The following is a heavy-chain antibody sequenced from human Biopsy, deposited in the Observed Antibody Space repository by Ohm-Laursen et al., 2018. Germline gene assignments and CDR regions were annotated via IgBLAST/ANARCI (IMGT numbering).Heavy chain of an antibody. CDR1: GFSLSARGVC. Sequence: TQALTLTCSFSGFSLSARGVCVGWIRQAPGKALECLARVDWDDYKDYSASLQTKLSISKDTSNDQVVLTMNNVDPADTATYYCARTPILIVSAGLVYRHRRHLQGMDVWGQGIAVTVS. J-gene: IGHJ6*02. V-gene: IGHV2-70*11. CDR2: VDWDDYK. D-gene: IGHD6-13*01. CDR3: ARTPILIVSAGLVYRHRRHLQGMDV.